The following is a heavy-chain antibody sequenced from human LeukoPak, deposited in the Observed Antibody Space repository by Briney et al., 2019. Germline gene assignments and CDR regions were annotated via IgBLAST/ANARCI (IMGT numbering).Heavy chain of an antibody. J-gene: IGHJ4*02. CDR3: ARGVDWELPPFDY. Sequence: ASVKVSFKSSGYTFTVYYMHWVRQAPGQGLEWMGWINPNSGGTNYAQKFQGRVTMTRDTSISTAYMELSRLISDDTAVYYCARGVDWELPPFDYWGQGTLVTVSS. CDR1: GYTFTVYY. D-gene: IGHD1-26*01. V-gene: IGHV1-2*02. CDR2: INPNSGGT.